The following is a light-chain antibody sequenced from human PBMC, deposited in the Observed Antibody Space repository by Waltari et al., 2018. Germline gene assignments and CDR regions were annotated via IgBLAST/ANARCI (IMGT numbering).Light chain of an antibody. CDR1: VFAKKY. Sequence: SYELTQPSSVSVSPGQTARITCSGDVFAKKYARWFQQKPGQAPVVVIYKDRERPSGIPERFSGSSSGTTVTLTISGAQVEDEGDYYCYSATDNYRVFGGGTKLTVL. V-gene: IGLV3-27*01. CDR3: YSATDNYRV. J-gene: IGLJ3*02. CDR2: KDR.